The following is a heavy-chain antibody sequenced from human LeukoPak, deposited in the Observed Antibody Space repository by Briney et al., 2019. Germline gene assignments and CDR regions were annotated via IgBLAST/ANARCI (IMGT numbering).Heavy chain of an antibody. CDR2: IGAGGGST. CDR3: AKGGLRYFDL. V-gene: IGHV3-23*01. CDR1: GFTFSSYA. Sequence: PGGSLRLSCAASGFTFSSYAMSWVRQAPGKGLEWVSAIGAGGGSTYYADSVKGRFTISRDNSKNTLYVQMNSLRAEDTAAYYCAKGGLRYFDLWGRGTLVTVSS. J-gene: IGHJ2*01. D-gene: IGHD1-26*01.